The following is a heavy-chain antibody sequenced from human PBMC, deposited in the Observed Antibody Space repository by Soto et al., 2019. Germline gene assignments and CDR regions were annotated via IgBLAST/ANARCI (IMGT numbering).Heavy chain of an antibody. J-gene: IGHJ6*03. D-gene: IGHD6-6*01. CDR1: GYTFTSYY. Sequence: ASVKVSCKASGYTFTSYYMHWVRQAPGQGLEWMGIINPSGGSTSYAQKFQGRVTMTRDTSTSTVYMELSSLRSEDTAVYYCASSLEYSSSSGYYYMDVWGKGTTVTVPS. V-gene: IGHV1-46*01. CDR2: INPSGGST. CDR3: ASSLEYSSSSGYYYMDV.